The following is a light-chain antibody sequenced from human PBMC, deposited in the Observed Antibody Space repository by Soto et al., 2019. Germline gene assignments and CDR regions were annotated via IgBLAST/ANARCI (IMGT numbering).Light chain of an antibody. V-gene: IGKV3-20*01. Sequence: EIVLTQSPGTLSLSPGERVTLSCRTTQSGFSSYLSWYQQKPGQAPRLLIYGASNRATGIPDRFSGSGSGTDFTLTISGLQPEDIATYYCQYSRHLPLFGPGTKVDMK. CDR3: QYSRHLPL. J-gene: IGKJ3*01. CDR2: GAS. CDR1: QSGFSSY.